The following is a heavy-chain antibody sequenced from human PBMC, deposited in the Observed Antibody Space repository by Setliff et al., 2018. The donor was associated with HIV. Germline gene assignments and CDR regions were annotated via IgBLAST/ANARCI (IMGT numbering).Heavy chain of an antibody. J-gene: IGHJ4*01. CDR2: INVGKGDT. D-gene: IGHD3-10*01. Sequence: ASVKVSCKAFGYTFTTYSLHWVRQAPGQSLEWMGWINVGKGDTKYSQEFQGRITITTDTSANTGYMELSSLRSDDTAVYFCARRALLAVFDFDHWGHGTLVTVSS. V-gene: IGHV1-3*01. CDR1: GYTFTTYS. CDR3: ARRALLAVFDFDH.